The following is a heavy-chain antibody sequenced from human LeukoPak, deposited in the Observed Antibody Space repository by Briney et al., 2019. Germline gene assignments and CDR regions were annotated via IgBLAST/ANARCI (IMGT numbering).Heavy chain of an antibody. CDR1: GFSFSSYA. Sequence: GGSLRLSCPASGFSFSSYAMSWVRQAPGKGLKWASAISGSSGYTYYADSVKGRFTISRDNCKNTLYLQMNSLTAEDTAVYYCAKRISGWYFTDYWGQGTLVTVSS. V-gene: IGHV3-23*01. D-gene: IGHD6-19*01. CDR3: AKRISGWYFTDY. J-gene: IGHJ4*02. CDR2: ISGSSGYT.